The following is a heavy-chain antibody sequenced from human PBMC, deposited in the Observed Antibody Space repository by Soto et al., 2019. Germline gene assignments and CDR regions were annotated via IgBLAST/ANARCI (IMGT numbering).Heavy chain of an antibody. D-gene: IGHD3-22*01. CDR1: GYTFTSYG. J-gene: IGHJ3*02. CDR3: ARDTRDYYDSSGSHDAFDI. Sequence: ASVKVSCKASGYTFTSYGISWVRQAPGQGLEWMGWISAYNGNTNYAQKLQGRVTMTTDTSTSTAYMELRSLRSDDTAVYYCARDTRDYYDSSGSHDAFDIWGQGTMVTVSS. V-gene: IGHV1-18*04. CDR2: ISAYNGNT.